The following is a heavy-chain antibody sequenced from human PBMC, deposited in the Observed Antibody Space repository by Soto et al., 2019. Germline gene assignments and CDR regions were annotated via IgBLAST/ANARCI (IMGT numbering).Heavy chain of an antibody. CDR2: INTGNGDT. CDR1: GDTITNYA. Sequence: ASVKASCKASGDTITNYAMHWVRQAPEQRLEWMGWINTGNGDTKISQKFQGRVTITRDTSATTAYMELSSLTSGDTALYYCARDFYDSSNYNYFDPWGQGTLVTVSS. CDR3: ARDFYDSSNYNYFDP. V-gene: IGHV1-3*04. D-gene: IGHD3-22*01. J-gene: IGHJ5*02.